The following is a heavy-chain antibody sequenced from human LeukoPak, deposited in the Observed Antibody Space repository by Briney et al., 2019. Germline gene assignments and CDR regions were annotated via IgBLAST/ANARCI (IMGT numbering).Heavy chain of an antibody. Sequence: SETLSLTCTVSGGSISSYYWSWIRQPPGKGLEWIGYIYYSGSTNYNPSLKSRVTISVDTSKNQFSLKLSSVTAADTAVYYCAGWRSSGYDDAFDIWGQGTMVTVSS. D-gene: IGHD3-22*01. CDR1: GGSISSYY. CDR3: AGWRSSGYDDAFDI. CDR2: IYYSGST. V-gene: IGHV4-59*08. J-gene: IGHJ3*02.